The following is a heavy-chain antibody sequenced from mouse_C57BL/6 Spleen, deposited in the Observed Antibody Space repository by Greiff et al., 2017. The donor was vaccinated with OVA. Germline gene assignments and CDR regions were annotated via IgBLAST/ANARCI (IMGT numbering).Heavy chain of an antibody. CDR2: IRSKSNNYAT. V-gene: IGHV10-1*01. CDR3: VSTRAMDY. D-gene: IGHD2-12*01. Sequence: EVQRVESGGGLVQPKGSLKFSCAASGFSFNTYAMNWVRQAPGKGLEWVARIRSKSNNYATYYAGSVKDRFTISRDESESMLYLQMNNLKTEDTAMYYCVSTRAMDYWGQGTSVTVSS. CDR1: GFSFNTYA. J-gene: IGHJ4*01.